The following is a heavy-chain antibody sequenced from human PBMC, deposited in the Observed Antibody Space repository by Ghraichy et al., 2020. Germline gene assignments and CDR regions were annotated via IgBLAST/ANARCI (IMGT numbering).Heavy chain of an antibody. CDR3: AKRKGNYEPPNYYYYMDV. CDR2: ISGSGGST. Sequence: GGSLRLSCAASGFTFSSYAMSWVRQAPGKGLEWVSAISGSGGSTYYADSVKGRFTISRDNSKNTLYLQMNSLRAEDTAVYYCAKRKGNYEPPNYYYYMDVWGKGTTVTVSS. D-gene: IGHD4-11*01. J-gene: IGHJ6*03. V-gene: IGHV3-23*01. CDR1: GFTFSSYA.